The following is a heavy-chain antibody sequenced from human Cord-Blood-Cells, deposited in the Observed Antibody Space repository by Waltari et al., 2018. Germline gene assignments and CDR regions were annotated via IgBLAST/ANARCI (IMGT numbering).Heavy chain of an antibody. D-gene: IGHD2-15*01. Sequence: QVQLQQWGAGLLKPSETLSLTCAVYGGSFSGYYWSWIRQPPGKGLEWIGEINHSGSTNYNPSLKIRVTISVDTSKNQFSLKLSSVTAADTAVYYCARAPLGGNFDYWGQGTLVTVSS. V-gene: IGHV4-34*01. J-gene: IGHJ4*02. CDR3: ARAPLGGNFDY. CDR1: GGSFSGYY. CDR2: INHSGST.